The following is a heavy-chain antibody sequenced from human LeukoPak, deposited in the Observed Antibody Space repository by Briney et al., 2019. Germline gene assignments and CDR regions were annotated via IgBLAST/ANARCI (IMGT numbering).Heavy chain of an antibody. J-gene: IGHJ6*02. CDR2: IRSKADNYAT. V-gene: IGHV3-73*01. Sequence: GGSLKLSCAASGFTFSGSAIHWVRQASGKGLEWVGRIRSKADNYATTYAASVKGRFTISRDDSKNTAYLQINGLKTEDTAVYYCTRLRAANTESYLYYYHGMDVWGQGTTVTVSS. D-gene: IGHD1-26*01. CDR3: TRLRAANTESYLYYYHGMDV. CDR1: GFTFSGSA.